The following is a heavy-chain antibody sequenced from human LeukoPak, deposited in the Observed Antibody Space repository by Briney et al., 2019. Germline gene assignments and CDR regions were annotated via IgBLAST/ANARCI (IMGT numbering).Heavy chain of an antibody. CDR3: ARDRVATIFTYHPMFDS. D-gene: IGHD3-10*02. V-gene: IGHV3-74*01. CDR1: GFTVSSTY. Sequence: GGSLRLSCAASGFTVSSTYMSWVRQAPGKGLEWVSRINPDESDKAYADSVKGRFTISRDNAKSTLYLQMNSLRVEDTAVYYCARDRVATIFTYHPMFDSWGPGTLVTVSS. CDR2: INPDESDK. J-gene: IGHJ5*01.